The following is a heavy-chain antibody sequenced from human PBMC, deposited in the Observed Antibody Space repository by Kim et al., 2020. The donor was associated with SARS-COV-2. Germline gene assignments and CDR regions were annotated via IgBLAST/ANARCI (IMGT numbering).Heavy chain of an antibody. D-gene: IGHD3-16*01. V-gene: IGHV1-18*01. CDR3: ARDWGRGSTDFDY. J-gene: IGHJ4*02. Sequence: YDQKLQGRVTMTTDTPTSTAYMELRSLGSDDTAVYYCARDWGRGSTDFDYWGQGTLVTVSS.